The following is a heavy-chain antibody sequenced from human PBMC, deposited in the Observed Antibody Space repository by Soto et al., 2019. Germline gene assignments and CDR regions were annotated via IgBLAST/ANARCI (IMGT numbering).Heavy chain of an antibody. Sequence: SETLSLTCTVSGGSISSYYWSWIRQPPGKGLEWIGYIYYGGSTNYNPSLKSRVTISVDTSKNQFSLKLSSVTAADTAVYYCARDYGSGPHWFDPWGQGTLVTVSS. CDR3: ARDYGSGPHWFDP. D-gene: IGHD3-10*01. CDR1: GGSISSYY. CDR2: IYYGGST. V-gene: IGHV4-59*01. J-gene: IGHJ5*02.